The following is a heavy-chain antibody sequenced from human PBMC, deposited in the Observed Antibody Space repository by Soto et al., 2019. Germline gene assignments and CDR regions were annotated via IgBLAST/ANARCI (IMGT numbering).Heavy chain of an antibody. D-gene: IGHD6-13*01. Sequence: GGSLRLSCAASGFTFSDYYMSWIRQVPGKGLEWVAYISGTSDSIPYADSVKGRFTISRDNAKNSLYLQMNSLRAEDTAVYYCARVAVITAAGTSDYWGQGTLVTVPS. J-gene: IGHJ4*02. CDR2: ISGTSDSI. CDR3: ARVAVITAAGTSDY. V-gene: IGHV3-11*06. CDR1: GFTFSDYY.